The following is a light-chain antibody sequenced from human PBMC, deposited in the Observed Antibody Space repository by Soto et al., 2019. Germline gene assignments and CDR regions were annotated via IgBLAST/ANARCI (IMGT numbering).Light chain of an antibody. CDR2: QTS. CDR1: QYINTR. Sequence: EIVLTQSPATLSSFPGDRVTLSCRASQYINTRLAWYQHRPGQSPRLLIYQTSLRAAGIPDRFSGSGSGTDFTLTISRLEPEDFAVYYCQQYDSSPRTFGQGTKVDIK. J-gene: IGKJ1*01. CDR3: QQYDSSPRT. V-gene: IGKV3-20*01.